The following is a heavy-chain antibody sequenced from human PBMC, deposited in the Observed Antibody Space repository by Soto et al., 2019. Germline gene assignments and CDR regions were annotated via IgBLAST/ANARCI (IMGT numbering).Heavy chain of an antibody. Sequence: SXETLSLTCTVSGYSISDYFYWSWIRQPAGKGLEWIGRIYTDGTTKYNPSLKSRVTLSLDKSKNQFSLRLSSVTAADTAVYYFAREVRGGFTGIFDQWGRGSRVTVSS. CDR2: IYTDGTT. D-gene: IGHD2-15*01. CDR3: AREVRGGFTGIFDQ. V-gene: IGHV4-4*07. J-gene: IGHJ4*02. CDR1: GYSISDYFY.